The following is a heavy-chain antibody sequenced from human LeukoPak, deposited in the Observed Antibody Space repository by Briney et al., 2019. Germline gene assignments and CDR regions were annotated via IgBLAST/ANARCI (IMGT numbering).Heavy chain of an antibody. J-gene: IGHJ4*02. Sequence: ASVKVSCKASGYTFTSYYMHWVRQAPGQGLEWMGTINPSGGSTSYAQKFQGRVTMTRDTSTSTVYMELSSLRSEDTAVYYCARDAVAGTSLDYWGQGTLVTVSS. V-gene: IGHV1-46*01. CDR2: INPSGGST. D-gene: IGHD6-19*01. CDR1: GYTFTSYY. CDR3: ARDAVAGTSLDY.